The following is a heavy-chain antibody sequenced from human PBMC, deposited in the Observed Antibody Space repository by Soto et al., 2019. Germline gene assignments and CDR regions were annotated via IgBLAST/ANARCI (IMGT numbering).Heavy chain of an antibody. CDR2: INHSGST. J-gene: IGHJ4*02. D-gene: IGHD2-15*01. V-gene: IGHV4-34*01. CDR3: ARDLGMVAKFYFDY. CDR1: GGSFSGYY. Sequence: SETLSLTCAVYGGSFSGYYWSWIRQPPGKGLEWIGEINHSGSTNYNPSLKSRVTISVDTSKNQFSLKLTSVTVADTAVYYCARDLGMVAKFYFDYWGQGTLVTVSS.